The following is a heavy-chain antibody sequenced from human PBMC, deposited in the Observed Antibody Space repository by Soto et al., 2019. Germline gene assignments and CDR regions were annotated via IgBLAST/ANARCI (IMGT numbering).Heavy chain of an antibody. V-gene: IGHV4-59*01. CDR1: GGSISSYY. J-gene: IGHJ5*02. CDR2: IYYSGST. Sequence: SETLSLTCTVSGGSISSYYWSWIRQPPGKGLEWIGYIYYSGSTNYNPSLKSRVTISVDTSKNQFSLKLSSVTAADTAVYYCARDGGYSSSPYNWFDPWGQGTLVTVSS. CDR3: ARDGGYSSSPYNWFDP. D-gene: IGHD6-6*01.